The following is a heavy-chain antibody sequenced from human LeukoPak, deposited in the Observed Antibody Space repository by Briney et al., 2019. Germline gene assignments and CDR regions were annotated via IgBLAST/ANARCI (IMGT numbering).Heavy chain of an antibody. J-gene: IGHJ5*02. CDR3: AKDLPELQLGPLWFDP. CDR1: GFTFSGRA. CDR2: ISGSGDNT. V-gene: IGHV3-23*01. Sequence: GGSLRLSCAASGFTFSGRAMSWVRHAPGKGLEWVSGISGSGDNTYYADSVKGRFTISRVNPKNTLYLQMNSLRAEDTAVYYCAKDLPELQLGPLWFDPWGQGTLVTVSS. D-gene: IGHD5-18*01.